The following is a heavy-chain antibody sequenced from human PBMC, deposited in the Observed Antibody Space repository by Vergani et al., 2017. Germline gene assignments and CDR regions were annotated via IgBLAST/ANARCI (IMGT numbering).Heavy chain of an antibody. D-gene: IGHD3-3*01. Sequence: QVQLQESGPGLVKPSETLSLTCTVSGGSLSSYYWSWIRQPPGKGLEWIGYIYYSGSTNYNPSLKSRVTISVDTSKNQSSLKLSSVTAADTAVYYCARVGTIPTWYFDLWGRGTLVTVSS. V-gene: IGHV4-59*01. CDR1: GGSLSSYY. J-gene: IGHJ2*01. CDR3: ARVGTIPTWYFDL. CDR2: IYYSGST.